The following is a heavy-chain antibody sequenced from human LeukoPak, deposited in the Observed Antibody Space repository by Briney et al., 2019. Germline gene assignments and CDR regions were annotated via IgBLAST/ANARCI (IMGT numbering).Heavy chain of an antibody. Sequence: GGSLRLSCGASRFTFCRYSMKGVPQAPRRGGEWVSYISSSSAIYHADSVKARFTISRDNAKNSLYLQMNGLRDEDTAVYFCARVRRFGDYGDFDYWGQGTLVTVSS. J-gene: IGHJ4*02. CDR3: ARVRRFGDYGDFDY. D-gene: IGHD4-17*01. CDR1: RFTFCRYS. V-gene: IGHV3-48*02. CDR2: ISSSSAI.